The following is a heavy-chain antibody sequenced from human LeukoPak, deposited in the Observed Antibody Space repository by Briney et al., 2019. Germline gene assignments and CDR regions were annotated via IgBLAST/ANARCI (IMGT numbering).Heavy chain of an antibody. CDR1: GFTFDDYA. J-gene: IGHJ6*02. V-gene: IGHV3-30-3*01. CDR2: ISYDGSNK. Sequence: PGGSLRLSCAASGFTFDDYAMHWARQAPGKGLEWVAVISYDGSNKYYADSVKGRFTISRDNSKNTLYLQMNSLRAEDTAVYYCARGSDIVVVVAASLPGDYYGMDVWGQGTTVTVSS. CDR3: ARGSDIVVVVAASLPGDYYGMDV. D-gene: IGHD2-15*01.